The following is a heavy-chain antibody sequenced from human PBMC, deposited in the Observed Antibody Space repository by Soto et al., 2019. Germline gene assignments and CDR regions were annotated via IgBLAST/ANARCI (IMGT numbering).Heavy chain of an antibody. V-gene: IGHV3-30*18. CDR1: GFTFSSYG. CDR3: AKGDGFDY. CDR2: ISYDGSNK. Sequence: QVQLVESGGGVVQPGRSLRLSCAASGFTFSSYGMHWVRQAPGKGLEWVAVISYDGSNKYYADSVKGRFTISRDNSKNTLYLQTNSLRAEDTAVYYCAKGDGFDYWGQGTLVTVSS. J-gene: IGHJ4*02. D-gene: IGHD4-17*01.